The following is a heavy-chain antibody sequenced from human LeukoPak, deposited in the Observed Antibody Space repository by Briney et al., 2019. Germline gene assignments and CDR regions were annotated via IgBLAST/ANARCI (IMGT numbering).Heavy chain of an antibody. Sequence: GGSLRLSCAASGFTFSSYAMHWVRQALCVGLEWVAVISDDGSNKYYADSVKGRFTISRDNSKNTLYLQMNSLRVEDTAVYYCARDDCSGGSCYLGVWGQGTTVTVSS. V-gene: IGHV3-30-3*01. D-gene: IGHD2-15*01. J-gene: IGHJ6*02. CDR2: ISDDGSNK. CDR1: GFTFSSYA. CDR3: ARDDCSGGSCYLGV.